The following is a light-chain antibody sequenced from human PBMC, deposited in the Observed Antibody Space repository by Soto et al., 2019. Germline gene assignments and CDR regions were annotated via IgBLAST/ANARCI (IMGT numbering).Light chain of an antibody. CDR1: QSVSNNY. J-gene: IGKJ2*01. CDR2: GAS. V-gene: IGKV3-20*01. CDR3: QQYYTIPHT. Sequence: EIVLTQSPGTLSLSPGERATLSCRASQSVSNNYLAWYQQKPGQAPRLLIYGASNRATGIPDRFSGSGSGTDFTLTISRLEPEDFAVYYCQQYYTIPHTFGQGTKLEIK.